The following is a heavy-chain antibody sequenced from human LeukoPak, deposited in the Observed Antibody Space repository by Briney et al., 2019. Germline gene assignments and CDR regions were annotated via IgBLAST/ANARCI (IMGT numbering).Heavy chain of an antibody. Sequence: ASVKVSCKASGYIFTSYYMHWVRQAPGQGLEWMGIINPSGGSTSYAQKFQGRVTMTRDMSTSTVYMELSSLRSEDTAVYYCARIRDGYNDAYDIWGQGTMVTVPS. CDR1: GYIFTSYY. J-gene: IGHJ3*02. V-gene: IGHV1-46*01. CDR2: INPSGGST. CDR3: ARIRDGYNDAYDI. D-gene: IGHD5-24*01.